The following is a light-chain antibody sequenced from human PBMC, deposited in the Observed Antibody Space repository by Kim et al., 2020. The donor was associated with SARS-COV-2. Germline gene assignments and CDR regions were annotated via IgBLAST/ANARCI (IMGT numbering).Light chain of an antibody. Sequence: GQSVTISCTGTSRDVGGYHYVSWYQQHPGKAPKLMIYEVNKRPSGVPDRFSGSKSGYTASLTVSGLQAEDEADYYCSSYAGSNNLLFGGGTQLTVL. CDR2: EVN. J-gene: IGLJ2*01. CDR1: SRDVGGYHY. CDR3: SSYAGSNNLL. V-gene: IGLV2-8*01.